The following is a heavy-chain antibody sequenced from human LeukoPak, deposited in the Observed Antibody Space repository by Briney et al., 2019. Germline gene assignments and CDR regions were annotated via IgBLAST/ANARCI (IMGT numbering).Heavy chain of an antibody. D-gene: IGHD3-22*01. CDR1: GFTFSNYS. CDR2: VSNSGGIT. V-gene: IGHV3-23*01. Sequence: PGGSLRLSCAASGFTFSNYSMTWVRQAPGKGLEWVSGVSNSGGITYYVDSVKGRFTISRDNSKNTLYLQMNSLRAEDTAVYYCARDPHFTMIVVVRYFDYWGQGTLVTVSS. J-gene: IGHJ4*02. CDR3: ARDPHFTMIVVVRYFDY.